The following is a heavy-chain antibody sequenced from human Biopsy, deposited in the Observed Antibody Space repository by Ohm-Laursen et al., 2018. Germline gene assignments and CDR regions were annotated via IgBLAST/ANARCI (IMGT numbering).Heavy chain of an antibody. CDR1: GFAFSDYS. J-gene: IGHJ4*02. CDR2: ISSTSNHI. V-gene: IGHV3-21*01. Sequence: SCAASGFAFSDYSMNWVRQAPGKGLEWVASISSTSNHIHYIDSVWGRFTISRDNAENSLYLEMNSLRVEDTAVYYCAKDDYDRVSSGYYFDYWGQGTLVSVSS. CDR3: AKDDYDRVSSGYYFDY. D-gene: IGHD3-10*02.